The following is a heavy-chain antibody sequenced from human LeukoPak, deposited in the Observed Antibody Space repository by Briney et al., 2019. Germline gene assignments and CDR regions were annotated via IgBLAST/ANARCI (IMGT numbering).Heavy chain of an antibody. V-gene: IGHV4-34*01. J-gene: IGHJ3*02. Sequence: SETLSLTCAVYGGSFSGYYWSWIRQPPGKGLEWIGEINRSGSTNYNPSLKSRVTISVDTSKNQFSLKLSSVTAADTAVYYCAREYYDSRTPLAFDIWGQGTMVTVSS. CDR1: GGSFSGYY. CDR2: INRSGST. D-gene: IGHD3-22*01. CDR3: AREYYDSRTPLAFDI.